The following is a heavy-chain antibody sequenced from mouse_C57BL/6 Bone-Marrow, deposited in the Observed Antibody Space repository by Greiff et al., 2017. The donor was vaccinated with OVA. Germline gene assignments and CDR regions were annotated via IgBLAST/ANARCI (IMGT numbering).Heavy chain of an antibody. CDR1: GYTFTSYW. CDR3: AREGDLLRYYFDY. V-gene: IGHV1-69*01. J-gene: IGHJ2*01. Sequence: QVQLQQPGAELVMPGASVKLSCKAFGYTFTSYWMHWVKQRPGQGLEWIGEIDPSDSYTNYNQKFKGKSTLTVDKSSSTAYMQLSSLTSEDSAVYYCAREGDLLRYYFDYWGQGTTLTVSS. CDR2: IDPSDSYT. D-gene: IGHD1-1*01.